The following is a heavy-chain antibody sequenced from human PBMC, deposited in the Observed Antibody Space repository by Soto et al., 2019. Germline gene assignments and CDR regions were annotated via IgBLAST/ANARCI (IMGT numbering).Heavy chain of an antibody. CDR3: AREDSNYYYYGMDV. V-gene: IGHV1-2*04. J-gene: IGHJ6*02. Sequence: ASVKVSCKASGYTFPGYYMHWVRQAPGQGLEWMGWINPNSGGTNYAQKFQGWVTMTRDTSISTAYMELSRLRSDDTAVYYCAREDSNYYYYGMDVWGQGTTVTVSS. CDR2: INPNSGGT. CDR1: GYTFPGYY. D-gene: IGHD6-13*01.